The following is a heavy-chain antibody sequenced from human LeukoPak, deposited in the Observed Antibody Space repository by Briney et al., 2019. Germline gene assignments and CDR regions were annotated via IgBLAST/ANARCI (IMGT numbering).Heavy chain of an antibody. CDR2: ITGDSETT. CDR1: GYSFTNFG. CDR3: ARGSYYDILTGYYMTYFDY. Sequence: ASVKVSCKTSGYSFTNFGITWVRQAPGKGLEWMGWITGDSETTEYAQRFQGRISMTADTFTSTAYMELGSLTSDDTAVYYCARGSYYDILTGYYMTYFDYWGQGTLVTVSS. V-gene: IGHV1-18*01. D-gene: IGHD3-9*01. J-gene: IGHJ4*02.